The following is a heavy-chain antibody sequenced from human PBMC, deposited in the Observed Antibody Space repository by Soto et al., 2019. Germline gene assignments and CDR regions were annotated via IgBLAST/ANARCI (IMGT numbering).Heavy chain of an antibody. V-gene: IGHV4-4*02. J-gene: IGHJ6*03. Sequence: PSETLSLTCAVSSGSISSSNWWSWVRQPPGKGLEWIGEIYHSGSTNYNPSLKSRVTISVDKSKNQFSLKLSSVTAADTAVYYCVRGRGSSSLGPRYYYYYYMDVWGKGTTVTVSS. D-gene: IGHD6-6*01. CDR2: IYHSGST. CDR1: SGSISSSNW. CDR3: VRGRGSSSLGPRYYYYYYMDV.